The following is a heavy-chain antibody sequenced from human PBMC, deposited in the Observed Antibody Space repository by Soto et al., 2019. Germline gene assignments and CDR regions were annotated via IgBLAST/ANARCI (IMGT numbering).Heavy chain of an antibody. CDR3: ARSPRPGDDFWSGYYTYYYYYMDV. J-gene: IGHJ6*03. D-gene: IGHD3-3*01. Sequence: PSETLSLTCTVSGGSISSYYWSWIRQPPGKGLEWIGYIYYSGSTNYNPSLKSRVTISVDTSKNQFSLKLISVTAADTAVYYCARSPRPGDDFWSGYYTYYYYYMDVWGKGTTVTVSS. CDR2: IYYSGST. CDR1: GGSISSYY. V-gene: IGHV4-59*01.